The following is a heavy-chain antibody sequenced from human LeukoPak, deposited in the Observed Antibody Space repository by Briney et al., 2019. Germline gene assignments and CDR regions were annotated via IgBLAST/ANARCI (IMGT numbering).Heavy chain of an antibody. Sequence: PGGSLGLSCAASGFTFSSYEMHWVRQAPGKGLEWISYISSSGSISYADSVKGRFTISRDNAKNSLYLQMNSLRVEDTAVYYCARGRDHYYGMDVWGQGTTVTVSS. CDR2: ISSSGSI. CDR1: GFTFSSYE. V-gene: IGHV3-48*03. CDR3: ARGRDHYYGMDV. J-gene: IGHJ6*02. D-gene: IGHD2-15*01.